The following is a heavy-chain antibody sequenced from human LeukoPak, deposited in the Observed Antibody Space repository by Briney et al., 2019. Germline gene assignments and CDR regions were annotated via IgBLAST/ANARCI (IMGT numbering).Heavy chain of an antibody. J-gene: IGHJ6*03. Sequence: GGSLRLSCAASGFTFSSYSKNWVRQAPGKGLEWVSSISSSSSYIYYADSVKGRFTISRDNAKNSLYLQMNSLRAEDTAVYYCARDLGYSSSWNTNYYYYYYMDVWGKGTTVTVSS. V-gene: IGHV3-21*01. CDR3: ARDLGYSSSWNTNYYYYYYMDV. D-gene: IGHD6-13*01. CDR1: GFTFSSYS. CDR2: ISSSSSYI.